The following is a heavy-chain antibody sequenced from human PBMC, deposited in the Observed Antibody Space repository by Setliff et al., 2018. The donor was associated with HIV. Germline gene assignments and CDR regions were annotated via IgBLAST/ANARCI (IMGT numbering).Heavy chain of an antibody. D-gene: IGHD2-2*03. CDR2: IYHSGST. Sequence: SETLSLTCNVSGYSISNGSYWGWIRQPPGKGLEWIGSIYHSGSTYYSPSLKSRVTISVDTSKNQFSLKLSSVTAADTAVYYCARVDIVVVPSHPNWFDPWGQGTLVTVSS. CDR1: GYSISNGSY. CDR3: ARVDIVVVPSHPNWFDP. V-gene: IGHV4-38-2*02. J-gene: IGHJ5*02.